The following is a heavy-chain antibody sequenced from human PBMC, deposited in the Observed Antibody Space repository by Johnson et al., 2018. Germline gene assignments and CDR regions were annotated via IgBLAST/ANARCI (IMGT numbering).Heavy chain of an antibody. CDR3: AKSPYSSETPAYYIDV. D-gene: IGHD5-18*01. V-gene: IGHV3-30*18. Sequence: VQLLESGGGVVQPGRSLRLSCVASGFTFSSYGMYWVRQAPGKGLEWVAVILYDGSNKNYAASVKGRFTISRDNSKNTLYLQMNSLRAEDMSVYYCAKSPYSSETPAYYIDVWGKGTTVTVSS. CDR1: GFTFSSYG. CDR2: ILYDGSNK. J-gene: IGHJ6*03.